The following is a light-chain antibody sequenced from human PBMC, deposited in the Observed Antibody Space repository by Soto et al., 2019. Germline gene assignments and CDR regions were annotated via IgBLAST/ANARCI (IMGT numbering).Light chain of an antibody. Sequence: IVLTQSPGTLSLSPGERATLSCRASQSVSSYLAWYQQKPGQAPRLLIYGASGRAAGIPDRFSGSGSGTDFTLSISRLEPEDFAVYYCQQYGVSPTFGGGTKVDIK. J-gene: IGKJ4*01. CDR2: GAS. CDR3: QQYGVSPT. CDR1: QSVSSY. V-gene: IGKV3-20*01.